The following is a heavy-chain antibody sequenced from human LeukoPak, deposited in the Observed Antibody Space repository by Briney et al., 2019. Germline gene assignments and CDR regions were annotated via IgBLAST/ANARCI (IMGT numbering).Heavy chain of an antibody. J-gene: IGHJ2*01. Sequence: SETLSLTCAVSGGSISSGGYSWSWIRQPPGKGLEWIGYIYHSGSTYYNPSLKSRVTISVDRSKNQFSLKLNSVTAADTAVYYCARRSEDWYFDLWGRGTLVTLSS. CDR3: ARRSEDWYFDL. D-gene: IGHD3-3*01. V-gene: IGHV4-30-2*01. CDR2: IYHSGST. CDR1: GGSISSGGYS.